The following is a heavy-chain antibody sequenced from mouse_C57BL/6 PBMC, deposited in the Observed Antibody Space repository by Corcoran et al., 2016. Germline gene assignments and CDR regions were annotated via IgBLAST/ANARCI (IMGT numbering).Heavy chain of an antibody. Sequence: EVQLQQSGPELVKPGASVKMSCKASGYTFTDYNMHWVKQSHGKSLEWIGYINPNNGGTSYNQKFKGKATLTVDKSSSTAYMELRSLTSEDSAVYYCARKSPNYGSSYSFAYWGQGTLVTVSA. CDR1: GYTFTDYN. V-gene: IGHV1-22*01. D-gene: IGHD1-1*01. CDR2: INPNNGGT. J-gene: IGHJ3*01. CDR3: ARKSPNYGSSYSFAY.